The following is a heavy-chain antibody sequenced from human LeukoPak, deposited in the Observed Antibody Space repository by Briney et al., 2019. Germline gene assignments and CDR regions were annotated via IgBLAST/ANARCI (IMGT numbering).Heavy chain of an antibody. V-gene: IGHV3-7*01. CDR3: ARGGRVGASHY. Sequence: GGSLRLSCAASGFTFSIFWMTWVRQAPGKVLEWVANIKSDGSEKFYVDSVKGRFTISRDNAKNSLYLQMNRLRVEDTAVYYCARGGRVGASHYWGQGTLVTVSS. CDR1: GFTFSIFW. D-gene: IGHD1-26*01. J-gene: IGHJ4*02. CDR2: IKSDGSEK.